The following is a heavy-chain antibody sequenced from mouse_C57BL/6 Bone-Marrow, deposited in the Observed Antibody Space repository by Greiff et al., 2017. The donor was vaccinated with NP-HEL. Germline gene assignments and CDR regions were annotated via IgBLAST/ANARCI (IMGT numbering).Heavy chain of an antibody. D-gene: IGHD3-1*01. V-gene: IGHV3-6*01. J-gene: IGHJ2*01. Sequence: EVQLVESGPGLVKPSQSLSLTCSVTGYSITSGYYWNWIRQFPGNKLEWMGYISYDGSNNYNPSLKNRISITRDTSKNQFFLKLNSVTTEDTATYYCARGGPQNFDYWGQGTTLTVSS. CDR1: GYSITSGYY. CDR3: ARGGPQNFDY. CDR2: ISYDGSN.